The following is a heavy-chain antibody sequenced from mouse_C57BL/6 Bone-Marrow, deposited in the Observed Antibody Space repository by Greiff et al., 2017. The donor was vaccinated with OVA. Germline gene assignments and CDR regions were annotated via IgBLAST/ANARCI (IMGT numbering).Heavy chain of an antibody. CDR2: ISYSGST. J-gene: IGHJ1*03. D-gene: IGHD1-1*01. CDR3: ARYSHTVVATDWYFDV. V-gene: IGHV3-8*01. CDR1: GYSITSDY. Sequence: VQLKQSGPGLAKPSQTLSLTCSVTGYSITSDYWNWIRKFPGNKLEYMGYISYSGSTYYNPSLKSRISITRDTSKNQYYLQLNSVTTEDTATYYCARYSHTVVATDWYFDVWGTGTTVTVSS.